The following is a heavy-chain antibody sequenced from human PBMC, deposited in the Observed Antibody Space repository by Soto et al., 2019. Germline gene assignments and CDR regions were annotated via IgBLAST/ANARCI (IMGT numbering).Heavy chain of an antibody. CDR3: ARGIQQLDS. CDR2: IKEDGSEK. Sequence: EVQLVESGGGLVQPGGSLRLSCAASGFTFSSDWITWVRQAPGKGLEWVANIKEDGSEKYYVDSVKGRFTISRDNAEKSLYLQMNSLRAEDSAVYYCARGIQQLDSWGQGTTVTVSS. J-gene: IGHJ6*02. V-gene: IGHV3-7*03. CDR1: GFTFSSDW. D-gene: IGHD6-13*01.